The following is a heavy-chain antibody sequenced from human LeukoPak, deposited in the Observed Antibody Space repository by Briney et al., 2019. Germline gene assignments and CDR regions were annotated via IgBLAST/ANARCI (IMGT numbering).Heavy chain of an antibody. Sequence: GGSLRLSCAASGFTFSIYWMIWVRRAPGKGLEWVATINPDGTEKRYVDSVKGRFTISRDNGKNSLYLQMNSLRAEDTAVYYCVRDDRGIAVGTRDHGAQGTLVTVSS. CDR3: VRDDRGIAVGTRDH. J-gene: IGHJ4*02. CDR1: GFTFSIYW. CDR2: INPDGTEK. D-gene: IGHD6-19*01. V-gene: IGHV3-7*03.